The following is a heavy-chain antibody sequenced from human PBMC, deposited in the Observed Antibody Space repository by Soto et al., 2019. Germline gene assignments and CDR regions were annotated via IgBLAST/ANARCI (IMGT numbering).Heavy chain of an antibody. J-gene: IGHJ6*02. D-gene: IGHD3-10*01. V-gene: IGHV1-2*04. CDR3: ARGGAGAGNYYGMDV. CDR2: INPNNGGA. Sequence: ASVKVSCKASGYTFTDYYIHWVRLAPGQGLEWMGWINPNNGGANSAQKFQGWVTLTRDTSISTAYMELTRPTSDDTAVYYCARGGAGAGNYYGMDVWGQGTTVTVSS. CDR1: GYTFTDYY.